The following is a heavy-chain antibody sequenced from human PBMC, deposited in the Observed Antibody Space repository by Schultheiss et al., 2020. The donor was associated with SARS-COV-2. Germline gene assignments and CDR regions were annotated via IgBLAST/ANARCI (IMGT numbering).Heavy chain of an antibody. J-gene: IGHJ6*02. CDR2: IYHSGST. V-gene: IGHV4-31*03. CDR3: ARDRWDSYYYYGMDV. Sequence: SETLSLTCTVSGGSISSGGYYWSWIRQHPGKGLEWIGEIYHSGSTNYNPSLKSRVTISVDTSKNQFSLKLSSVTAADTAVYYCARDRWDSYYYYGMDVWGQGTTVTVSS. D-gene: IGHD1-26*01. CDR1: GGSISSGGYY.